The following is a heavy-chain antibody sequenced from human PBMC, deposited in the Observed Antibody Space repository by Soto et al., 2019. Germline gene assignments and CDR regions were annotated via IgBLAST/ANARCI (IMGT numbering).Heavy chain of an antibody. CDR2: ISGRGHMT. Sequence: EMQLLESGGRLVPPGGSLRLSCAASGFNFRSYAMNWVRQVPGKGLDWVSGISGRGHMTFYADSVKGRFTISRDNSKTTVFLQMNSLRPEDTAIYYCAKDLGFSGYDFDWYFDLWGRGTLVTFSS. CDR1: GFNFRSYA. CDR3: AKDLGFSGYDFDWYFDL. V-gene: IGHV3-23*01. J-gene: IGHJ2*01. D-gene: IGHD3-22*01.